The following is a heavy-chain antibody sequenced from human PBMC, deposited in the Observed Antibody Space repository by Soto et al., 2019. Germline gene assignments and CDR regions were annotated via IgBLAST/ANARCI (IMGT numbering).Heavy chain of an antibody. CDR3: VRIPVDKSMIYWFDP. J-gene: IGHJ5*01. D-gene: IGHD5-18*01. V-gene: IGHV4-61*01. CDR1: GDSVTSGNYY. Sequence: SETLSLTCTVSGDSVTSGNYYWSWIRQPPGKGLEWIGYIYYSGNTNYSPSLKSRVTISLDTSNNQFSLKLSSVTAADTAVYYCVRIPVDKSMIYWFDPWGQGPLVTV. CDR2: IYYSGNT.